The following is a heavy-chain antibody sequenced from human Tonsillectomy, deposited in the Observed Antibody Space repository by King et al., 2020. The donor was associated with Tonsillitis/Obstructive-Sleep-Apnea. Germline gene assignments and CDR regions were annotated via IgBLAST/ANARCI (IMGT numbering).Heavy chain of an antibody. Sequence: VQLVESGGGLVKPGGSLRLSCAASGFTFSSYSFNWVRQAPGKGLEWVSSISFSGSYIYYADSVKGRFAISRDNAKNSLYLQINSLRAEATAVYYCARDFGGYNWNSRVDSWGQGTLVTVSS. CDR3: ARDFGGYNWNSRVDS. D-gene: IGHD1-7*01. J-gene: IGHJ4*02. CDR2: ISFSGSYI. V-gene: IGHV3-21*01. CDR1: GFTFSSYS.